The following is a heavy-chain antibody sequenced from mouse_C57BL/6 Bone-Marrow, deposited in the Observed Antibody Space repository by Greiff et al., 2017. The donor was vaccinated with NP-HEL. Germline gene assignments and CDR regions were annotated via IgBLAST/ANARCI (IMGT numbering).Heavy chain of an antibody. CDR1: GYSITSGYY. CDR2: ISYDGSN. CDR3: ARRSYDWFAY. D-gene: IGHD2-12*01. J-gene: IGHJ3*01. V-gene: IGHV3-6*01. Sequence: EVKLVESGPGLVKPSQSLSLTCSVTGYSITSGYYWNWIRQFPGNKLEWMGYISYDGSNNYNPSLKNRISITRDTSKNQFFLKLNSVTTEDTATYYCARRSYDWFAYWGQGTLVTVSA.